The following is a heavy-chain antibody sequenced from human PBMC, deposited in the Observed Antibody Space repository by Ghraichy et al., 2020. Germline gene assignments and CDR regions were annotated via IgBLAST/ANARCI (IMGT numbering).Heavy chain of an antibody. D-gene: IGHD4-11*01. V-gene: IGHV1-18*01. Sequence: ASVKVSCKASGYTFTNYGIIWVRQAPGQGLECMGWISAYNGKTDYAQKFQGRFTMTTDTSTSTAFMELRSLRSDDTAVYYCATATLTTAFDYWGQGTLVTVSS. CDR1: GYTFTNYG. CDR3: ATATLTTAFDY. CDR2: ISAYNGKT. J-gene: IGHJ4*02.